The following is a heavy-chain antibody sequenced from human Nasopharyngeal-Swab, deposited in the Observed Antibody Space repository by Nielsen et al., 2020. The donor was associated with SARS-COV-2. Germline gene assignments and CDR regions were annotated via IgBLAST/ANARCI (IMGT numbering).Heavy chain of an antibody. V-gene: IGHV3-30*03. CDR2: ISYDGSNK. D-gene: IGHD5-12*01. CDR1: GFTFSSYG. J-gene: IGHJ6*02. Sequence: GGSLRLSCAASGFTFSSYGMHWVRQATGKGLEWVAVISYDGSNKYYAASGKGRFTISRDNSKNTLYLQMNSLRAEDTAVYYCARDTSVDIVLLYYGMDVWGQGTTVTVSS. CDR3: ARDTSVDIVLLYYGMDV.